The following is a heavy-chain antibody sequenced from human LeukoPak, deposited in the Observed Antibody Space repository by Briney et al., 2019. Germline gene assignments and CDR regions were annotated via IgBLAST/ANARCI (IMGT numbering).Heavy chain of an antibody. CDR3: AKESRVPGVSVRESHYYYYFGMDV. CDR2: IYSNGVT. CDR1: GGFINNFY. J-gene: IGHJ6*02. Sequence: SETLSLTCSVYGGFINNFYWTWIRQPAGKGLEWIGRIYSNGVTNYNPSLKSRLTLSIDTSKNQFSLRLSSVTAADAALYFCAKESRVPGVSVRESHYYYYFGMDVWGRGTAVTVSS. V-gene: IGHV4-4*07. D-gene: IGHD3-10*01.